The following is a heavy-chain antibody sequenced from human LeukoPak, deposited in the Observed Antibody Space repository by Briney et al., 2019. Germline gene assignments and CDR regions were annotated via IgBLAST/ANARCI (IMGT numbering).Heavy chain of an antibody. J-gene: IGHJ1*01. D-gene: IGHD3-10*01. V-gene: IGHV1-69*05. CDR1: GGTFSSYA. CDR2: IIPIFGTA. CDR3: ARVLGDTPVYFQH. Sequence: ASVKVSCKASGGTFSSYAISWVRQAPGQGLEWMGGIIPIFGTANYAQKFQGRVTITTDESTSTAYMELSSLRSEDTAVYYCARVLGDTPVYFQHWDQGTLVTVSS.